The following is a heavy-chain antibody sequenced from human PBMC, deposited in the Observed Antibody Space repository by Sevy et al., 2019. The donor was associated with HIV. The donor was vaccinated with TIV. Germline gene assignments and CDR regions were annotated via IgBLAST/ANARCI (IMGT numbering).Heavy chain of an antibody. J-gene: IGHJ6*02. CDR1: GFTFTYAW. CDR3: TTDPIILLMVTDGVDV. D-gene: IGHD2-8*01. CDR2: IKAKADGGTI. V-gene: IGHV3-15*01. Sequence: GGSLRLSCAASGFTFTYAWMNWVRQALGKGLEWVGRIKAKADGGTIDYAAPVRGRFTISRDDSKHTLYLQMSNLKTEDTAVYYCTTDPIILLMVTDGVDVWGQGTTVTVSS.